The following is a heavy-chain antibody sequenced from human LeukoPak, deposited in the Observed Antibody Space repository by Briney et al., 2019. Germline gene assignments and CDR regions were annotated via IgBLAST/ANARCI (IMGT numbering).Heavy chain of an antibody. CDR2: IDSDGSTT. D-gene: IGHD3-22*01. J-gene: IGHJ4*02. V-gene: IGHV3-74*01. Sequence: GGSLRLSGAASGFTFSSYWMHWVRQAPGKGLVWVSRIDSDGSTTGYADSVKGRFTISRDNAKNTLFLQMNSLRAEDTAAYYCARSVYDSGGYYRVLDYWGQGTLVTVSS. CDR3: ARSVYDSGGYYRVLDY. CDR1: GFTFSSYW.